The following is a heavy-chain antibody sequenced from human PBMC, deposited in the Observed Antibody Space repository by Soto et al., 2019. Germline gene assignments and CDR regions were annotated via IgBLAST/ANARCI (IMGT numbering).Heavy chain of an antibody. Sequence: PGGSLRLSCAASGFTFSSYAMSWVRQAPGKGLEWVSAISGSGGSTYYADSVKGRFTISRDNSKNTLYLQMNSLRAEDTAVYYWAKDSSGYPGGYFDYWGQGTLVTVPS. CDR3: AKDSSGYPGGYFDY. CDR2: ISGSGGST. CDR1: GFTFSSYA. V-gene: IGHV3-23*01. D-gene: IGHD3-22*01. J-gene: IGHJ4*02.